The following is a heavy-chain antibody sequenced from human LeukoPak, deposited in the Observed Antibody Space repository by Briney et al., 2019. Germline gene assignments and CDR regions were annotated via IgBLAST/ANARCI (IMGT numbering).Heavy chain of an antibody. Sequence: GSLRLPRAASGFTFSSYVMSWVRPAPGKGLEWVLAINGSGGSTYYADSVKGRFTIYRDNSKNTLYLQMNSLRAEDRAVYYCAKDWRRGYSYGCDYWGQGTLVTVSS. CDR3: AKDWRRGYSYGCDY. J-gene: IGHJ4*02. CDR1: GFTFSSYV. D-gene: IGHD5-18*01. CDR2: INGSGGST. V-gene: IGHV3-23*01.